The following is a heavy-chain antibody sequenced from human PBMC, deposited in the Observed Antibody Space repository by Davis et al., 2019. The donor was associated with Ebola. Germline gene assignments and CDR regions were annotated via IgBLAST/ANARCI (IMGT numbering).Heavy chain of an antibody. D-gene: IGHD2-2*01. V-gene: IGHV4-34*01. CDR2: INHRGRT. CDR3: ASLHQIRGMDCFDR. CDR1: GGSLSDYY. Sequence: PSETLSLTCAVYGGSLSDYYWSWIRQTPGKGLEWIGEINHRGRTKYNPSLKSRAFLSIDTSKKQFSLRLNSVTAADTAMYYCASLHQIRGMDCFDRWGQGTLVTVSS. J-gene: IGHJ4*02.